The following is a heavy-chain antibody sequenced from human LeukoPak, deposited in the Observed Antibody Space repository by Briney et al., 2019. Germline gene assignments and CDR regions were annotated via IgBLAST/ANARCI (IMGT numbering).Heavy chain of an antibody. V-gene: IGHV4-59*08. Sequence: SETLSLTCTVSGGSISSYYWSWIRQPPGKGLEWIGYIYYSGSTNYNLSLKSRVTISVDTSKNQFSLKLSSVTAADTAVYYCARHGYSYGTFDYWGQGTLVTVSS. D-gene: IGHD5-18*01. CDR3: ARHGYSYGTFDY. CDR1: GGSISSYY. CDR2: IYYSGST. J-gene: IGHJ4*02.